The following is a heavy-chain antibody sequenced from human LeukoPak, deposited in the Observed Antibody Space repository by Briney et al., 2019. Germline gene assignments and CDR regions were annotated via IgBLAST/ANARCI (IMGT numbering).Heavy chain of an antibody. CDR1: GFTFDDYG. J-gene: IGHJ4*02. V-gene: IGHV3-20*04. CDR3: ARGHGYAPGVSY. D-gene: IGHD5-12*01. CDR2: INWNGGST. Sequence: PGGSLRLSCAASGFTFDDYGMSWVRQAPGKGLEWVSGINWNGGSTGYADSVKGRFTISRDNAKNSLYLQMNSLRAEDTAVYYCARGHGYAPGVSYWGQGTLVTVSS.